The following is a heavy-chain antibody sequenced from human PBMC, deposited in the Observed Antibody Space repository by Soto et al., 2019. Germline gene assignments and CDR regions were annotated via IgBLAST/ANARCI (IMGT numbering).Heavy chain of an antibody. J-gene: IGHJ4*02. CDR2: IYYGGSN. Sequence: QVQLQESGPGLVKPSQTLSLTCTVSGGSISSGGYYWSWIRQHPGKGLEWIGSIYYGGSNCYNPSHKSTVTLSVDTSQNQFSLKLSSVTAPDTAVYYSARGVLHWGQGALVTVSS. D-gene: IGHD3-16*01. CDR3: ARGVLH. CDR1: GGSISSGGYY. V-gene: IGHV4-31*01.